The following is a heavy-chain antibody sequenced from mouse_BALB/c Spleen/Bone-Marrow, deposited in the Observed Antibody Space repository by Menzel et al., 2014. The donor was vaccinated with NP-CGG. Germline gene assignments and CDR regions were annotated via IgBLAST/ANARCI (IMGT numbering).Heavy chain of an antibody. CDR2: INPNSDYT. CDR3: AREVYGSWFAY. J-gene: IGHJ3*01. D-gene: IGHD2-2*01. Sequence: QVQLQQSGAELARPGASVKMSCKASGYTFTYYTMYWVKQRPGQGLEWIGYINPNSDYTNYNQKFKDKATLTADKSSSTAYMQLSSPTSEDSAVYYCAREVYGSWFAYWGQGTPVTVSA. CDR1: GYTFTYYT. V-gene: IGHV1-4*01.